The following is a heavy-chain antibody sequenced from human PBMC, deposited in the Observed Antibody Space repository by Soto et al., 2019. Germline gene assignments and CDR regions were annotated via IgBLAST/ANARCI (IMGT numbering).Heavy chain of an antibody. Sequence: SETLSLTCTVSGGSTNYSYWTWIRQPPGKGLEWIGYISYTGSANYNASLKSRLTISVDTSKNQFSLKLSSVTAADTALYYCARVNYGDYYYGMDVWGQGTTVTVSS. CDR2: ISYTGSA. CDR3: ARVNYGDYYYGMDV. J-gene: IGHJ6*02. CDR1: GGSTNYSY. D-gene: IGHD4-17*01. V-gene: IGHV4-59*01.